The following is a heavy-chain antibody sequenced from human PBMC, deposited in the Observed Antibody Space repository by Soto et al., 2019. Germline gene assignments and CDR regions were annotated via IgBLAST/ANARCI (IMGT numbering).Heavy chain of an antibody. CDR2: IYHSGST. V-gene: IGHV4-30-2*01. CDR3: ARAHYGDYGYGRDV. J-gene: IGHJ6*02. D-gene: IGHD4-17*01. CDR1: GGSISSGGYS. Sequence: QLQLQESGSGLVKPSQTLSLTCAVSGGSISSGGYSWSWIRQPPGKGLEWSGYIYHSGSTYYNPSLKSRVTISVDRSKNQFSLKLSSVNAADTAVYYCARAHYGDYGYGRDVWGQGTTVTVSS.